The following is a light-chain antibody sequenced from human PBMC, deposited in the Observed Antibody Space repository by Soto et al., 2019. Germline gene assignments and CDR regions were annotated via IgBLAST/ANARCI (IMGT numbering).Light chain of an antibody. Sequence: QSLLTQPPSASATPGQRVTISCSGSNSNIGTNTVNWYQHLPGTAPRLLIYTNNQRPSGVPQRFSDSKTGTSASLAIGGLQSEDGADYYCAAWDDSLGAYVFGTGTKLTVL. J-gene: IGLJ1*01. CDR1: NSNIGTNT. CDR2: TNN. CDR3: AAWDDSLGAYV. V-gene: IGLV1-44*01.